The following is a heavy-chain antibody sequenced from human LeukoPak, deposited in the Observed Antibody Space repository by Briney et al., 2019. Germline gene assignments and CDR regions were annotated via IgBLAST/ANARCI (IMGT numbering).Heavy chain of an antibody. CDR3: ARGGATYWSGYYRSGGFDY. J-gene: IGHJ4*02. Sequence: GGSLRLSCAASGFTFSSYAISWVRQAPGQGLEWMGGIIPIFGTANYAQKFQGRVTITTDESTSTAYMELSSLRSEDTAVYYCARGGATYWSGYYRSGGFDYWGQGTLVTVSS. CDR2: IIPIFGTA. CDR1: GFTFSSYA. D-gene: IGHD3-3*01. V-gene: IGHV1-69*05.